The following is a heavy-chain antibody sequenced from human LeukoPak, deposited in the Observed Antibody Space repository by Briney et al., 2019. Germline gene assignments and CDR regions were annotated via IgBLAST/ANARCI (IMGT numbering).Heavy chain of an antibody. CDR3: AGYVVGSSWAQAFDV. CDR1: NDSIKDYY. Sequence: SETLSLTCAVSNDSIKDYYWNWIRQPPGKGLEWIGFVSNSGSTNYNPSLKSRVTISIDTSKRQFSLRLTSVTAADTAVYYCAGYVVGSSWAQAFDVWGQGTMVTVSS. J-gene: IGHJ3*01. CDR2: VSNSGST. V-gene: IGHV4-59*01. D-gene: IGHD6-13*01.